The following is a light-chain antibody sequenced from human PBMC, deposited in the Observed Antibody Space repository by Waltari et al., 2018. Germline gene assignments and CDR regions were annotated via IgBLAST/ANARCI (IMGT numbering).Light chain of an antibody. J-gene: IGLJ3*02. V-gene: IGLV2-14*01. CDR3: TSYTSINTWV. CDR2: DVT. CDR1: SSDVGGSDY. Sequence: QSALTQPAPVSGSPGQSIAISCPGISSDVGGSDYFSWYQKYAGKAPKLMIYDVTKRPSGVSSRFSGSKSGNTASLTISGLQAEDEADYYCTSYTSINTWVFGGGTKLTVL.